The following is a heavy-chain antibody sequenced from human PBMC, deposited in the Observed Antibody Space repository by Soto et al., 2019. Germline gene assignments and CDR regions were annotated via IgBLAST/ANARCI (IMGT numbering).Heavy chain of an antibody. CDR2: INPNSGGT. CDR1: GYTFTGYY. D-gene: IGHD1-20*01. J-gene: IGHJ5*02. V-gene: IGHV1-2*04. Sequence: ASVKVSCKASGYTFTGYYMHWVRQAPGQGLEWMGWINPNSGGTNYAQKFQGWVTMTRDTSISTAYMELSRLRSDDTAVYYCAREKRITGTTKNNWFDPWGQGTLVTVSS. CDR3: AREKRITGTTKNNWFDP.